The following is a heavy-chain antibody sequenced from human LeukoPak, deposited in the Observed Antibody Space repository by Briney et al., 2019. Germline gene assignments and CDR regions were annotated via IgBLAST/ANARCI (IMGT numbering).Heavy chain of an antibody. Sequence: PSETLSLTCAVYGGSFSGYYWSWIRQPPGKGLEWIGEINHSGSTNYNPSLKSRVTISVDTSKNQFSLKLSSVTAADTAVYYCARRKKKGLRLSGSGAFDYWGQGTLVTVSS. V-gene: IGHV4-34*01. CDR1: GGSFSGYY. CDR3: ARRKKKGLRLSGSGAFDY. J-gene: IGHJ4*02. D-gene: IGHD3-10*01. CDR2: INHSGST.